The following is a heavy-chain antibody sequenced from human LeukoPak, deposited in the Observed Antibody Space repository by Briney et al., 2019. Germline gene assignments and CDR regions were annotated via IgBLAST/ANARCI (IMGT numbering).Heavy chain of an antibody. CDR1: VGTFSSYA. Sequence: GASVKVSSKASVGTFSSYAISWVRQAPGQGLEWMGRIIPIFGTANYAQKFQGRVTITTDESTSTAYMELSSLRSEDTAVYYCARDGRDYDSSGYYLDYWGQGTLVTVSS. J-gene: IGHJ4*02. D-gene: IGHD3-22*01. CDR3: ARDGRDYDSSGYYLDY. CDR2: IIPIFGTA. V-gene: IGHV1-69*05.